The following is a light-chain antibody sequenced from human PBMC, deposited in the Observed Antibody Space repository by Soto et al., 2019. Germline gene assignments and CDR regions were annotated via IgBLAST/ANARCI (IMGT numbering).Light chain of an antibody. CDR1: QSISSY. CDR3: KQSYSSHPMDT. J-gene: IGKJ2*01. CDR2: AAS. V-gene: IGKV1-39*01. Sequence: SSLSSSLGYIVTITCRSSQSISSYLNWYQQKPGKAPKLLIYAASSLQSGVPSRFSGSVSGTDCPLTIGCLQPEDFATYYRKQSYSSHPMDTLGQGTKVDIK.